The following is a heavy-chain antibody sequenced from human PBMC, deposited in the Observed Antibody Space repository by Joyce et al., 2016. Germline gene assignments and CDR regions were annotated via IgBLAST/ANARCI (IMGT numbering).Heavy chain of an antibody. CDR1: GVTFSSYV. CDR3: VKVGPSIAALDYMDV. J-gene: IGHJ6*03. CDR2: ISSNGGST. D-gene: IGHD6-6*01. V-gene: IGHV3-64D*06. Sequence: EVQLVESGGTLVQPGGSLRLSCSASGVTFSSYVMYWVRQAPGKGLEFVSGISSNGGSTYYADSVKRRFIISRDNSKNTLYLQMSSLRTADTAVYYCVKVGPSIAALDYMDVWGKGTTVTVSS.